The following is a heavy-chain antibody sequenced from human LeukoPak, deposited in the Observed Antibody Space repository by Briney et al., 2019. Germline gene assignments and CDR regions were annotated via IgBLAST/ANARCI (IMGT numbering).Heavy chain of an antibody. CDR3: ARFPHRPASYSSSWYLYYYGMDV. CDR2: VSPTSGGT. Sequence: ASVKVSCKASGYTFTGYFMHWVRQAPGQGLEWMGWVSPTSGGTRYAQKFQGRVTMTRDTSISTAYMELSRLRSDDTAVYYCARFPHRPASYSSSWYLYYYGMDVWGQGTTVTVSS. D-gene: IGHD6-13*01. J-gene: IGHJ6*02. V-gene: IGHV1-2*02. CDR1: GYTFTGYF.